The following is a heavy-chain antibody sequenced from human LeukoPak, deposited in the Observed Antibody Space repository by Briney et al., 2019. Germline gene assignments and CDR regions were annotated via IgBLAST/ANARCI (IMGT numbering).Heavy chain of an antibody. V-gene: IGHV4-4*07. CDR2: IYTSGSN. Sequence: PSGTLSLTCTVSGGSISSYYWSWIREPPGKGLEWIGRIYTSGSNNYNPSLKRRVNMSVDTSKNQFSLKLSSVTAADTAVYYCARVPRAGGMDVWGQGTTVTVSS. CDR3: ARVPRAGGMDV. CDR1: GGSISSYY. D-gene: IGHD6-13*01. J-gene: IGHJ6*02.